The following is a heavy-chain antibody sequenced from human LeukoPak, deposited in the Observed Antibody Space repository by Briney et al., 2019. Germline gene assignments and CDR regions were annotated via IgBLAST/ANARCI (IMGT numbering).Heavy chain of an antibody. CDR1: GGSISSYY. J-gene: IGHJ2*01. CDR2: IYYSGST. D-gene: IGHD3-22*01. V-gene: IGHV4-59*01. Sequence: SETLSLTCTVSGGSISSYYWSWIRQPPGKGLEWTGYIYYSGSTNYNPSLKTRVTISIDTSKYQFSLKLSSVTAADTAVYYCARGLRQYYYDSSGYRNWYFDLWGRGTLVTVSS. CDR3: ARGLRQYYYDSSGYRNWYFDL.